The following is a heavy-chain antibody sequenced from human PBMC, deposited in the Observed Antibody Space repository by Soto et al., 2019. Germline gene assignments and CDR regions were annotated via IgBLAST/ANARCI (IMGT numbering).Heavy chain of an antibody. CDR1: GGSISSGDYY. J-gene: IGHJ1*01. V-gene: IGHV4-30-4*01. D-gene: IGHD3-10*01. CDR3: AIGITMVRGVIIQDFQH. Sequence: QVQLQESGPGLVKPSQTLSLTCTVSGGSISSGDYYWSWIRQPPGKGLEWIGYIYYSGSTYYNPSLNSRVTISVDTSKTRFALKLRSVTAADTAVYYCAIGITMVRGVIIQDFQHWGQGTLVTVSS. CDR2: IYYSGST.